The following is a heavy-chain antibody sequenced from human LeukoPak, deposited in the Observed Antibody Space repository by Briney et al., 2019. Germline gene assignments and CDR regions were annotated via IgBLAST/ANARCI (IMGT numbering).Heavy chain of an antibody. CDR1: GGSFSGYY. CDR3: ARGVYSSGPPSDY. Sequence: SETLSLTCAVSGGSFSGYYWSWIRQPPGKGLEWIGEINHSGSTNYNPSLKSRVTISVDTSKNQFSLKLSSVTAADTAVYYCARGVYSSGPPSDYWGQGTLVTVSS. CDR2: INHSGST. V-gene: IGHV4-34*01. J-gene: IGHJ4*02. D-gene: IGHD6-19*01.